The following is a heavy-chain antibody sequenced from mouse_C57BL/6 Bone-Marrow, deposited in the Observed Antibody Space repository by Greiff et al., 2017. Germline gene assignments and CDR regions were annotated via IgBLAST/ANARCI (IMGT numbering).Heavy chain of an antibody. D-gene: IGHD4-1*01. Sequence: QVQLQQSGAELVKPGASVKMSCKASGYTFTSYWITWVKQRPGQGLEWIGDIYPTSGRTNYNEKFKSKAILTVDTSSNTAYMQLSSLTSEDSAVFYCARSGPLGRSFDYWRQGTTLTVSS. CDR2: IYPTSGRT. V-gene: IGHV1-55*01. CDR3: ARSGPLGRSFDY. CDR1: GYTFTSYW. J-gene: IGHJ2*01.